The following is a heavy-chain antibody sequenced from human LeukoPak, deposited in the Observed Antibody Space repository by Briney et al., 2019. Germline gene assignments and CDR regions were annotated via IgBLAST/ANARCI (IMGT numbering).Heavy chain of an antibody. Sequence: SVKLSCKASGGTFSSYAISWVRQAPGQGLEWMGGIIPIFGTANYAQKFQGRVTITADKSTSTAYMELSSLRSEDTAVYYCARFPSGGSSWFDPWGQGTLVTVSS. V-gene: IGHV1-69*06. D-gene: IGHD2-15*01. J-gene: IGHJ5*02. CDR3: ARFPSGGSSWFDP. CDR2: IIPIFGTA. CDR1: GGTFSSYA.